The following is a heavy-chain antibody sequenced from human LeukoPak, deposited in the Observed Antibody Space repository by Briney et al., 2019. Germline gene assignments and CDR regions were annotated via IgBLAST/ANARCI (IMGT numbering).Heavy chain of an antibody. J-gene: IGHJ6*02. D-gene: IGHD3-16*01. CDR3: ARETQPGEVDV. CDR1: GFTFSNYV. V-gene: IGHV3-21*01. Sequence: GGSLRLSCAASGFTFSNYVMSWVRQAPGKGLEWVSCISSSSSYIYYADSVKGRFTISRDNAKNSLYLQMNSLRAEDTAVYYCARETQPGEVDVWGQGTTVTVSS. CDR2: ISSSSSYI.